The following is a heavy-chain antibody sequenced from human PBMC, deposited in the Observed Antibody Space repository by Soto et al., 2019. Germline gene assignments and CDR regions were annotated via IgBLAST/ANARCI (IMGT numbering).Heavy chain of an antibody. CDR2: IYYSGST. J-gene: IGHJ4*02. V-gene: IGHV4-30-4*01. Sequence: SETLSLTCTVSGGSISSGDYYWSWIRQPPGNGLEWIGYIYYSGSTYYNPSLKSRVTISVDTSKNQFSLKLSSVTAADTAVYYCARDSIAVAGIDYWGQGTLVTVSS. D-gene: IGHD6-19*01. CDR3: ARDSIAVAGIDY. CDR1: GGSISSGDYY.